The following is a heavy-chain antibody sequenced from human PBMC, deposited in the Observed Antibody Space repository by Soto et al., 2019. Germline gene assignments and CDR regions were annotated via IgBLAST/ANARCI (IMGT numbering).Heavy chain of an antibody. CDR3: ARGYFSGYGSGYIDY. J-gene: IGHJ4*02. D-gene: IGHD3-10*01. Sequence: QVQLVQSGAEVKKPGSSVKVSCKASGGTFSSYAISWVRQAPGQGLEWMGGIIPIFGTANYAQKFQGRVTFTADKSTSTAYMVLSSLRSEDTAVYYCARGYFSGYGSGYIDYWGQGTLVTVSS. CDR2: IIPIFGTA. V-gene: IGHV1-69*06. CDR1: GGTFSSYA.